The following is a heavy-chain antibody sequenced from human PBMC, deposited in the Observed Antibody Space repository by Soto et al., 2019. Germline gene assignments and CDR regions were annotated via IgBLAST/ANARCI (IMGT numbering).Heavy chain of an antibody. J-gene: IGHJ4*02. CDR2: IYWDDDK. CDR1: GFSLSTTGKS. Sequence: QITLKESGPTLVKPTQTLTLTCTFSGFSLSTTGKSVAWIRQPPGKALEWLSVIYWDDDKRYSPSLNTRLTIAKDTAKHQVVLKLTNMDPSDTGTYYCAHSRGDGDSLPYWGQGTLVSVSS. V-gene: IGHV2-5*02. D-gene: IGHD4-17*01. CDR3: AHSRGDGDSLPY.